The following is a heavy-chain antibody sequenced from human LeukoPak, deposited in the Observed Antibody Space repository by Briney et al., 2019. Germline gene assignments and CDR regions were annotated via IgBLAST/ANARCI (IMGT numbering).Heavy chain of an antibody. D-gene: IGHD3-10*01. CDR2: INGSGGST. CDR1: GFTFSSYA. V-gene: IGHV3-23*01. CDR3: AKHRGVVY. J-gene: IGHJ4*02. Sequence: GGSLRLSCAASGFTFSSYAMSWVRRAPAKGLEWVSDINGSGGSTYYADSVKGRFTISRDNSRNTLYLQMNSLRAEDTAVYYCAKHRGVVYWGQGTLVTVSS.